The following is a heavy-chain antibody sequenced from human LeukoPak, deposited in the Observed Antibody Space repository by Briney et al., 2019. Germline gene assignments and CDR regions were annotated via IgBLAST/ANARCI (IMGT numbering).Heavy chain of an antibody. CDR3: AKAASNVVVVAATVD. J-gene: IGHJ4*02. V-gene: IGHV3-30*02. Sequence: PGGSLRLSCAASGFTFSSYGMHWVRQAPGKGLEWVAFIRYDGSNKYYADSVKGRFTISRDNSKNTLYLQMNSLRAEDTAVYYCAKAASNVVVVAATVDWGQGTLVTVSS. CDR1: GFTFSSYG. CDR2: IRYDGSNK. D-gene: IGHD2-15*01.